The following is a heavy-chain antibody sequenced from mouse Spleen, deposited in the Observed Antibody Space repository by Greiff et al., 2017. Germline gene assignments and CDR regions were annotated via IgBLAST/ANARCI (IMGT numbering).Heavy chain of an antibody. Sequence: EVHLVESGPELVKPGASVKISCKASGYTFTDYNMHWVKQSHGKSLEWIGYINPSNGGTNYNEKFKSKATLTVDKSSSTAYMQLSSLTSEDSAVYYCAGPAYWGQGTLVTVSA. CDR1: GYTFTDYN. V-gene: IGHV1S29*02. CDR2: INPSNGGT. J-gene: IGHJ3*01. CDR3: AGPAY.